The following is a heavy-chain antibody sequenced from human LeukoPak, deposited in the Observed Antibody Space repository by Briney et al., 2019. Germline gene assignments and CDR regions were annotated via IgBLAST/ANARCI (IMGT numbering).Heavy chain of an antibody. Sequence: ASVKVSCKASGYTFTGYYMHWVRQAPGQGLEWMGWINPNSGGTNYAQKFQGRVTMTRDTSISTAYMELSRLRSDDTAVYYCARAFMVRGVIGGYWGQGTLVTVSS. D-gene: IGHD3-10*01. CDR1: GYTFTGYY. CDR3: ARAFMVRGVIGGY. J-gene: IGHJ4*02. V-gene: IGHV1-2*02. CDR2: INPNSGGT.